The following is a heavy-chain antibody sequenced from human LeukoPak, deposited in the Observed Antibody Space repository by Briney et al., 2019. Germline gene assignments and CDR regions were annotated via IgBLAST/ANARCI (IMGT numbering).Heavy chain of an antibody. J-gene: IGHJ5*02. CDR3: ARSQWANYDSSGYYQYNWFDP. V-gene: IGHV3-21*01. Sequence: GGSLRLSCAASGFTFSSYSMNWVRQAPGKGLEWVSSISSSSSYIYYADSVKGRFTISRDNAKNSLYLQMNSLRAEDTAVYYCARSQWANYDSSGYYQYNWFDPWGQGTLVTVSS. CDR2: ISSSSSYI. D-gene: IGHD3-22*01. CDR1: GFTFSSYS.